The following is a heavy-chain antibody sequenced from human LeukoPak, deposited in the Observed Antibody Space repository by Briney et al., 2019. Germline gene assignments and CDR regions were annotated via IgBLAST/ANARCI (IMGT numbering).Heavy chain of an antibody. CDR1: GFTFSTYW. CDR2: INEDGSEK. D-gene: IGHD2/OR15-2a*01. J-gene: IGHJ4*02. CDR3: ARSNIDY. V-gene: IGHV3-7*01. Sequence: PGGSLRLSCAASGFTFSTYWMMWVRHAPGKGLEWVANINEDGSEKYYADSVEGRFTISRDNAKNSLDLQINSLSGEDTAVYYCARSNIDYWGQRTLVTVSS.